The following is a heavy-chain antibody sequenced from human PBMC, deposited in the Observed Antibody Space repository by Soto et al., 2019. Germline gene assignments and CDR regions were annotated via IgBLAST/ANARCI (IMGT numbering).Heavy chain of an antibody. CDR1: GGTFSSYT. D-gene: IGHD3-10*01. J-gene: IGHJ5*02. V-gene: IGHV1-69*02. CDR3: ARYQVVKLLGSNWFYP. CDR2: IIPILGIA. Sequence: QVQLVQSGAEVKKPGSSVKVSCKASGGTFSSYTISWVRQAPGQGLEWMGRIIPILGIANYAQKFQGRVTNTADKSTSTASIELSSLRSEDTAVYYCARYQVVKLLGSNWFYPWGQGTLVTVSS.